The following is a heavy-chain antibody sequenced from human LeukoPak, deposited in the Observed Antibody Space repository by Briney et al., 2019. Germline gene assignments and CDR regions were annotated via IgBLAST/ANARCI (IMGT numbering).Heavy chain of an antibody. CDR1: GFTFSNYW. J-gene: IGHJ4*02. Sequence: GGSLRLSCAASGFTFSNYWMSWVRQAPGKGLEWVAHINKDGSEIYYVDSVKGRFTISRDNSKSSLSLQMNSLRVEDTAVYYCARDKVTYWGQGILVTVSS. CDR3: ARDKVTY. CDR2: INKDGSEI. V-gene: IGHV3-7*01.